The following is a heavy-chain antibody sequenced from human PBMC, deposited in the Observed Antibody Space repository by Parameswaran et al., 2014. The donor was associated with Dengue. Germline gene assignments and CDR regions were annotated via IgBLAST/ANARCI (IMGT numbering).Heavy chain of an antibody. V-gene: IGHV1-69*01. Sequence: SWVRQAPGQGLEWIGGTVPIFGTPNYADKFQGRVTITADELTSTVYLELSSLSSEDTAFYYCARGLNFYDSSGYHSANWFAPWGQGTLVTVSS. CDR2: TVPIFGTP. D-gene: IGHD3-22*01. CDR3: ARGLNFYDSSGYHSANWFAP. J-gene: IGHJ5*02.